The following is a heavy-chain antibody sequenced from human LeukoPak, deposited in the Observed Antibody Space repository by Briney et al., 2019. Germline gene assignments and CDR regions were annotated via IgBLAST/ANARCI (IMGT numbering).Heavy chain of an antibody. J-gene: IGHJ3*02. V-gene: IGHV1-69*04. CDR3: ARDYTVTPFDI. Sequence: GASVKVSCKASEGTFSSYAISWVRQAPGQGLEWMGRIIPILGIANYAQKFQGRVTITADKSTSTAYMELSSLRSEDTAVYYCARDYTVTPFDIWGQGTMVTVSS. CDR1: EGTFSSYA. CDR2: IIPILGIA. D-gene: IGHD4-17*01.